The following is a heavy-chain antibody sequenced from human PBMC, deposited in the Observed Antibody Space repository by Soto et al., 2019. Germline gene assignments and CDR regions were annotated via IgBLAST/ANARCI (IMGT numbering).Heavy chain of an antibody. V-gene: IGHV4-59*01. CDR3: AREDTAMTSFDY. D-gene: IGHD5-18*01. CDR1: GGSISSYY. J-gene: IGHJ4*02. Sequence: PSETLSLTCTVSGGSISSYYWSWIRQPPGKGLEWIGYIYYSGSTNYNPSLKRRVTISVDTSKNQFSLKLSSVTAADTAVYYCAREDTAMTSFDYWGQGTLVTVSS. CDR2: IYYSGST.